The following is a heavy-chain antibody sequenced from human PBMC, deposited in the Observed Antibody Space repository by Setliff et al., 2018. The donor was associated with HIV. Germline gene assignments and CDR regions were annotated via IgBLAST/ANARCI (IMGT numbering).Heavy chain of an antibody. CDR3: ARGRRSSGWYVYH. Sequence: PSETLSLTCTVSGGSISSGSYYWSWIRQPAGKGLGWIGHIYTSGSTNYNPSLKSRVTISVDTSTNQFSLKLSSVTAADTAVYYCARGRRSSGWYVYHWGQGTLVTVSS. CDR1: GGSISSGSYY. CDR2: IYTSGST. V-gene: IGHV4-61*09. J-gene: IGHJ4*02. D-gene: IGHD6-19*01.